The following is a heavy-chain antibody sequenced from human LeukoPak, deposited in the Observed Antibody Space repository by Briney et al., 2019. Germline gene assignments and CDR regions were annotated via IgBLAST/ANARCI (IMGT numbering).Heavy chain of an antibody. CDR1: GYTFTNNY. CDR3: ARDNSQGDSAWWFDP. Sequence: ASVKVSCKASGYTFTNNYMHWVRQAPGQGLEGMGIINPSGDNTWYAQKFQGRVTMTRDMATSTDYMEVSSLKSEDTAVYYCARDNSQGDSAWWFDPWGQGTLVTVSS. V-gene: IGHV1-46*01. J-gene: IGHJ5*02. D-gene: IGHD1-26*01. CDR2: INPSGDNT.